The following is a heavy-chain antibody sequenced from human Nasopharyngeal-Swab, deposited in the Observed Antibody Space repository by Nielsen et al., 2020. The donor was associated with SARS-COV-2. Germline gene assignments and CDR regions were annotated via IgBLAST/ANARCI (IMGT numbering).Heavy chain of an antibody. D-gene: IGHD2-21*02. CDR3: AREGGYCGGDCPEYFDY. Sequence: PGTCLGWIGYIYHSGSTYYNPSLKSRVTISVDRSKNQFSLKLSSVTAADTAVYYCAREGGYCGGDCPEYFDYWGQGTLVTVSS. J-gene: IGHJ4*02. V-gene: IGHV4-30-2*01. CDR2: IYHSGST.